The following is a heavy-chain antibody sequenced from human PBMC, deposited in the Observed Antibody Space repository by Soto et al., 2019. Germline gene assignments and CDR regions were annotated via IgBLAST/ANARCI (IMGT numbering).Heavy chain of an antibody. CDR3: AKDYNILTGSVY. CDR2: ISAYNGNT. CDR1: GYTFTSYG. D-gene: IGHD3-9*01. J-gene: IGHJ4*02. V-gene: IGHV1-18*01. Sequence: VKVSCKASGYTFTSYGISWVRQAPGQGLEWMGWISAYNGNTNYAQKLQGRVTMTTDTSTSTAYMELRSLRSDDTAVYYCAKDYNILTGSVYWGQEPLATVSP.